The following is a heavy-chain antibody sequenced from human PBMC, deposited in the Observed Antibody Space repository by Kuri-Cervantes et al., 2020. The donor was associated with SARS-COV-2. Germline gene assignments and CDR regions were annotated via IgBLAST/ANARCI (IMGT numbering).Heavy chain of an antibody. CDR1: GGSFSGYY. Sequence: SQTLSLTCAVYGGSFSGYYWNWIRQPPGKGLEWIGEVNHSGSTNYNPSLKSRVTISVDTSKNQFSLKLSSVTAADTAVYYCARARSRGYDYGYWGQGTLVTVSS. CDR3: ARARSRGYDYGY. J-gene: IGHJ4*02. V-gene: IGHV4-34*01. CDR2: VNHSGST. D-gene: IGHD5-12*01.